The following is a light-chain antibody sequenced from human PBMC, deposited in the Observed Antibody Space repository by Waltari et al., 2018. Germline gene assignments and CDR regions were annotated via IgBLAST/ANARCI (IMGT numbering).Light chain of an antibody. V-gene: IGKV1-NL1*01. J-gene: IGKJ2*01. CDR3: QQYYTSLYT. CDR1: QGISDS. Sequence: DIQMTQSPSSLSASVGDRVTITCRASQGISDSLAWYQQKPGSAPRLLVYTASRLESGVPSRFSGSGSGTDYTLIISSLQPEDFATYYCQQYYTSLYTFGQGTKLEI. CDR2: TAS.